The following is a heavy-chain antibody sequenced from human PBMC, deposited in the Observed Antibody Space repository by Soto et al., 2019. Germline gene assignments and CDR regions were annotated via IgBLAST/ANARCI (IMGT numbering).Heavy chain of an antibody. V-gene: IGHV3-48*02. CDR3: ARDLSEYTYGWYYFDY. CDR2: ISTTSTTI. J-gene: IGHJ4*02. CDR1: GFTFSSYS. D-gene: IGHD5-18*01. Sequence: EVQLVESGGGLVQPGGSLRLSCAASGFTFSSYSMNWVRQAPGKGLEWVSYISTTSTTIYYADSVKGRFTISRDTAKDSLYLQMNSLRDEDTAVYYCARDLSEYTYGWYYFDYWGQGTLVTVSS.